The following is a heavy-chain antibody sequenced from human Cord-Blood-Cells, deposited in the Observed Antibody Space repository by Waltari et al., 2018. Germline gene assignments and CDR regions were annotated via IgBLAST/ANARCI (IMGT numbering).Heavy chain of an antibody. D-gene: IGHD2-2*01. J-gene: IGHJ6*03. CDR1: GGSFSGYY. V-gene: IGHV4-34*01. CDR2: INHSVST. Sequence: QVQLQQWGAGLLKPSETLYLTCAVYGGSFSGYYLSWIRQPPGKGLEWIGEINHSVSTNYNPSLKSRVTISVDTSKDQFSLKLSSVTAADTAVYYCARGGVVVPAAYYYYYYMDVWGKGTTVTVSS. CDR3: ARGGVVVPAAYYYYYYMDV.